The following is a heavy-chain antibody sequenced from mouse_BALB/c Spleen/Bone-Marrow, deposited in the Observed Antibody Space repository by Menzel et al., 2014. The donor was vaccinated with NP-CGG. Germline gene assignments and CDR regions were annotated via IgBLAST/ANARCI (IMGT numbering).Heavy chain of an antibody. CDR1: GYTFTSYD. CDR2: IYPGDGST. V-gene: IGHV1-85*01. D-gene: IGHD1-1*01. CDR3: AREPYYGYYFDY. Sequence: QVQLKQSGPELVKPGALVKISCKASGYTFTSYDINWVKQRPGQGLEWIGWIYPGDGSTKYNEKFKGKATLTVDTSSSTACMQLSSLTSEDTAVYFCAREPYYGYYFDYWGQGTTLTVSS. J-gene: IGHJ2*01.